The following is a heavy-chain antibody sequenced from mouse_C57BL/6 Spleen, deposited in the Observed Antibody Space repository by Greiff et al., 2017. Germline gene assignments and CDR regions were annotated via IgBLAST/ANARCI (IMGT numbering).Heavy chain of an antibody. CDR3: ARNRNLLGFAY. J-gene: IGHJ3*01. V-gene: IGHV2-2*01. D-gene: IGHD2-1*01. Sequence: VQLQQSGPGLVQPSQSLSITCTVSGFSLTSYGVHWVRQSPGKGLEWLGVIWSGGSTDYTAAVISRLSISKDNSKSQVFFKMNSLQADDTAIYYCARNRNLLGFAYWGQGTLVTVSA. CDR2: IWSGGST. CDR1: GFSLTSYG.